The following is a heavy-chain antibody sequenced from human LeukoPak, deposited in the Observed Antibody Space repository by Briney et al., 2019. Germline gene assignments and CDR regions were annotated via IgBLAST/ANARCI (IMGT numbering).Heavy chain of an antibody. J-gene: IGHJ4*02. CDR3: ARVDYGSGCDS. Sequence: GGSLRLSCAASGFSFSNYAMTWVRQAPGKGLEFVSAISSNGRRTYYANSVKGRFTISRDISKNTLYLQMGSLRAEDTAVYYCARVDYGSGCDSWGQGTLVTVSS. CDR1: GFSFSNYA. CDR2: ISSNGRRT. V-gene: IGHV3-64*01. D-gene: IGHD6-19*01.